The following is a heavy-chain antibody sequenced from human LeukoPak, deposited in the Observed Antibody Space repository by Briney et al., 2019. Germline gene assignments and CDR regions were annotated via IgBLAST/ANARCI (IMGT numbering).Heavy chain of an antibody. CDR2: MNPNSGNT. CDR3: ARLEMATTVGFDY. CDR1: GYTFTSYD. J-gene: IGHJ4*02. D-gene: IGHD5-24*01. V-gene: IGHV1-8*01. Sequence: ASVKVSCKASGYTFTSYDINWVRQATGRGLEWMGWMNPNSGNTGYAQKFQGRVTMTRNTSISTAYMELSSLRSEDTAVYYCARLEMATTVGFDYWGQGTLVTVSS.